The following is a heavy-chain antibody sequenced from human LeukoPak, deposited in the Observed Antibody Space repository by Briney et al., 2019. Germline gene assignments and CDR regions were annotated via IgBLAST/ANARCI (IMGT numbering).Heavy chain of an antibody. J-gene: IGHJ5*02. V-gene: IGHV5-51*01. CDR1: GYSFTSSW. D-gene: IGHD2-15*01. Sequence: GEALQISCKASGYSFTSSWIGWVRPMPGKGRGWVGTIYPSDSDTRYSPSFQGQVTISVDKSINTAYLQCSSLEASDSAMYYCARLSGGSPWGQGTLVTVSS. CDR3: ARLSGGSP. CDR2: IYPSDSDT.